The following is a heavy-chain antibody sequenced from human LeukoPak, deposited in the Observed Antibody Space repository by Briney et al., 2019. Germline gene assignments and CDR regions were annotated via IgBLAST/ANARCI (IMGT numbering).Heavy chain of an antibody. CDR2: ISTHNGDT. D-gene: IGHD6-13*01. Sequence: ASVRVSCKASGYTFTSYGISWVRQAPGQGLEWMGWISTHNGDTNSAQKMQGRLTMTTDTSTSTAYMELRSLRSDDAAFYYCAREAAGTWWFDPWGQGTLVTVSS. J-gene: IGHJ5*02. CDR1: GYTFTSYG. V-gene: IGHV1-18*01. CDR3: AREAAGTWWFDP.